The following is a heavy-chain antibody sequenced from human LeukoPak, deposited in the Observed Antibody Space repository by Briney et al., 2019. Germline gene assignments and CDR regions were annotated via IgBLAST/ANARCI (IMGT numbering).Heavy chain of an antibody. CDR3: ARDRRFKSNYMDV. CDR2: INPNSGGT. CDR1: GYTFTGYY. V-gene: IGHV1-2*02. Sequence: ASVKVSCKASGYTFTGYYMHWVRQAPGQGLEWMGWINPNSGGTNYAQKFQGRVTMTRDTSISTAYMELSRQRSDDTAVYYCARDRRFKSNYMDVWGKGTTVTVSS. J-gene: IGHJ6*03. D-gene: IGHD3-10*01.